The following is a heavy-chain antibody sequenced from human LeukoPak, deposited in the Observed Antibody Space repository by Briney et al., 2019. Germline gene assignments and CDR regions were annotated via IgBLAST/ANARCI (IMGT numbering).Heavy chain of an antibody. J-gene: IGHJ6*02. CDR3: ARGHYYDSSGYYYYYGMDV. Sequence: ASVKVSCKASGYTFTSYAMHWVRQAPGQRLEWMGWINAGNGNTKYSQKFQGRVTITRDTSASTAYMELSSLRSEDTAVYYCARGHYYDSSGYYYYYGMDVWGQGTTVTVSS. V-gene: IGHV1-3*01. CDR1: GYTFTSYA. CDR2: INAGNGNT. D-gene: IGHD3-22*01.